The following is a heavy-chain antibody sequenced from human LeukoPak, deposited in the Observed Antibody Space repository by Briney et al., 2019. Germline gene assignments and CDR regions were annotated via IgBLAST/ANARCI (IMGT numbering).Heavy chain of an antibody. CDR2: ISGSGGST. CDR1: GFTFSSYA. D-gene: IGHD2-15*01. Sequence: GGSLRLSCAASGFTFSSYAVSWVRQAPGKGLEWVSAISGSGGSTYYADSVKGRFTISRDNSKNTLYLQMNSLRAEDTAVYYCAKDRFGGYCSGGSCYSGSIGGYWGQGTLVTVSS. V-gene: IGHV3-23*01. J-gene: IGHJ4*02. CDR3: AKDRFGGYCSGGSCYSGSIGGY.